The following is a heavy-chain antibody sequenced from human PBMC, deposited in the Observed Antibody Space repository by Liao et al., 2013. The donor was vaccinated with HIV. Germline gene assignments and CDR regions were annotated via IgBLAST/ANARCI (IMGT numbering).Heavy chain of an antibody. V-gene: IGHV4-39*07. Sequence: QLQLQEPGPGLVKPSQTLSLTCSVSGAYISSGSFYWSWIRQPAGKGLEWIGSIYNSGSTYYNPSLKSRVTISVDTSKNQFSLKLSSVTAADTAVYYCARDRRLDWYFDLWGRGTLVTVSS. CDR2: IYNSGST. D-gene: IGHD3-16*01. CDR1: GAYISSGSFY. J-gene: IGHJ2*01. CDR3: ARDRRLDWYFDL.